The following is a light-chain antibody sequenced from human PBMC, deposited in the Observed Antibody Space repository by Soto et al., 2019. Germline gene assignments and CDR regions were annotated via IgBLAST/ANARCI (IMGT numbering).Light chain of an antibody. J-gene: IGLJ1*01. CDR1: SSDIGAYGF. Sequence: QSALTQPASVSGSPGQSITISCTGTSSDIGAYGFVSWYQHHPGKAPKLLIYEVSYRPSGVSSRFSGSKSGNSASLTISGLQAEDEAGYYCSSFTSSSALDVFGPGTKLTVL. V-gene: IGLV2-14*01. CDR2: EVS. CDR3: SSFTSSSALDV.